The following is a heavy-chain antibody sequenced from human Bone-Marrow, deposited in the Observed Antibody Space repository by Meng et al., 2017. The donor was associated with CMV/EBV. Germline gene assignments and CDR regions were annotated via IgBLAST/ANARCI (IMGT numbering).Heavy chain of an antibody. J-gene: IGHJ4*01. V-gene: IGHV3-21*01. CDR3: AREAPGGSYFAY. Sequence: ETLSLTCAASGFTFSSYSMNWVRQAPGKGLEWVSSISSSSSYIYYADFVKGRFTISRDNAKNTVFLQMNSLRAEDTALYYCAREAPGGSYFAYWGQGTLVTVSS. CDR1: GFTFSSYS. CDR2: ISSSSSYI. D-gene: IGHD1-26*01.